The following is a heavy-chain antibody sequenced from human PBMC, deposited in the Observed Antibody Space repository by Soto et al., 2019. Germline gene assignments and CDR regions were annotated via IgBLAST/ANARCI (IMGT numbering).Heavy chain of an antibody. CDR2: ISGSGGST. CDR1: GFTFSSYA. D-gene: IGHD3-9*01. Sequence: EVQLLESGGGLVQPGGSLRLSCAASGFTFSSYAMSWVRQAPGKGLEWVSAISGSGGSTYYADSVKGRFTISRDNSKNTLYLQMNSLRAEDTAVYYCAKDVYYDILTGYTSPFDYWGQGTLVTVAS. J-gene: IGHJ4*02. V-gene: IGHV3-23*01. CDR3: AKDVYYDILTGYTSPFDY.